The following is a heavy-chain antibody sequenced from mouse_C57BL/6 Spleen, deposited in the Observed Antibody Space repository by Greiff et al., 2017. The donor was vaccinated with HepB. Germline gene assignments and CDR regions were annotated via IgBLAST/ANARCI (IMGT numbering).Heavy chain of an antibody. CDR3: ARATMITTYYFDY. D-gene: IGHD2-4*01. Sequence: QVQLQQPGSELVKPGASVKLSCKASGYTFTSYWMHWVKQRPGQGLEWIGNINPSNGGTNYNEKFKSKATLTVDKSSSTAYMQLSSLTSEDSAVYYCARATMITTYYFDYWGQGTTLTVSS. CDR1: GYTFTSYW. J-gene: IGHJ2*01. V-gene: IGHV1-53*01. CDR2: INPSNGGT.